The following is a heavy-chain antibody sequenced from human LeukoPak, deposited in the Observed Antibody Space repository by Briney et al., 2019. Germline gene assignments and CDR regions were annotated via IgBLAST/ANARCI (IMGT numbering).Heavy chain of an antibody. D-gene: IGHD2-21*02. CDR2: ISYDGSNK. V-gene: IGHV3-30-3*01. CDR3: AKVPFVVVTAIPPDY. CDR1: GFTFSSYA. J-gene: IGHJ4*02. Sequence: GRSLRLSCAASGFTFSSYAMHWVRQAPGKGLEWVAVISYDGSNKYYADSVKGRFTISRDNSKNTLYLQMNSLRAEDTAVYYCAKVPFVVVTAIPPDYWGQGTLVTVCS.